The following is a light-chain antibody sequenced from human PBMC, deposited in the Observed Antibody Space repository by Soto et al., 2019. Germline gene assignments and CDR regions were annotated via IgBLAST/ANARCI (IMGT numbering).Light chain of an antibody. J-gene: IGLJ1*01. Sequence: QSALTQPASVSGSPGQSITISCTGSVSDVGSFGPVSWYQQHPGQVPKLIIYEGNRRPSGVSSRFSGSKSGNTASLTISGLQAEDEADYYCCSYVGARTYVFGAGTK. V-gene: IGLV2-23*01. CDR2: EGN. CDR1: VSDVGSFGP. CDR3: CSYVGARTYV.